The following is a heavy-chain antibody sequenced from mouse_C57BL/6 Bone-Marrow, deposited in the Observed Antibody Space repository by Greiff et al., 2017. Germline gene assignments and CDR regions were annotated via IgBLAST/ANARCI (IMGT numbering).Heavy chain of an antibody. CDR2: IYPGDGDT. D-gene: IGHD1-1*01. J-gene: IGHJ2*01. CDR1: GYAFSSSW. Sequence: QVQLQQSGPELVKPGASVKISCKASGYAFSSSWMNWVKQRPGKGLEWIGRIYPGDGDTNYNGKFKGKATLTADKSSSTAYMQLSSLTSEDSAVYFCARPDYYGSSYLGDYWGQGTTLTVSS. CDR3: ARPDYYGSSYLGDY. V-gene: IGHV1-82*01.